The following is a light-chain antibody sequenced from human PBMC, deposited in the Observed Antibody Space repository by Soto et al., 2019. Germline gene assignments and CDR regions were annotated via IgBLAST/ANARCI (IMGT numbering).Light chain of an antibody. V-gene: IGKV1-5*03. CDR3: QQYNSYSRT. Sequence: DIQMTQSPSTLSASVGDRFTITCRASQTISSWLAWYQQKPGNAPKLLIYKASSLESGVPSRFSGSGSGTEFALTISSLQPDDFATYYCQQYNSYSRTFGQGTKVEIK. CDR1: QTISSW. CDR2: KAS. J-gene: IGKJ1*01.